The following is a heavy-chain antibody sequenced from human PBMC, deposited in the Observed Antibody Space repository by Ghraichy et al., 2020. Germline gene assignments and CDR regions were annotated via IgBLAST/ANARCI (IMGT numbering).Heavy chain of an antibody. CDR3: AKDLRVGRTIFGVVNDYYYYYGMDV. Sequence: GGSLRLSCAASGFTFSSYGMHWVRQAPGKGLEWVAVISYDGSNKYYADSVKGRFTISRDNSKNTLYLQMNSLRAEDTAVYYCAKDLRVGRTIFGVVNDYYYYYGMDVWGQGTTVTVSS. CDR2: ISYDGSNK. D-gene: IGHD3-3*01. V-gene: IGHV3-30*18. J-gene: IGHJ6*02. CDR1: GFTFSSYG.